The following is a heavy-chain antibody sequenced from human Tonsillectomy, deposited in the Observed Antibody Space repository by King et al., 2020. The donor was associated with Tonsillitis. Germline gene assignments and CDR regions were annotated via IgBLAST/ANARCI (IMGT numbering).Heavy chain of an antibody. CDR1: GWSFSTYY. V-gene: IGHV4-34*01. D-gene: IGHD3-3*01. CDR2: INHSGST. CDR3: ARGSLTIFGVAPHY. J-gene: IGHJ4*02. Sequence: VQLQQWGAGLLKPSETLSLTCAVYGWSFSTYYWSWIRQPPGKGLVWIGEINHSGSTNYNPSLKSRVTISVDTSKNQFSLKVSSVTAADTALYYCARGSLTIFGVAPHYWGQGTLVTVSS.